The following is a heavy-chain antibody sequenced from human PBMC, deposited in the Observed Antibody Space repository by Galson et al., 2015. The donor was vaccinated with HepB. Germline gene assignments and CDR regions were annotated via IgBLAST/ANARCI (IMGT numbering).Heavy chain of an antibody. CDR1: GFTFSSYA. Sequence: SLRLSCAASGFTFSSYAMSWVRQAPGKGLEWVSAINGSGGSTYYADSVKGRFTISRDNSKNTLYLQMNSLRAEDTAVYYCARWGRVVIATRYWYFDLWGRGTLVTVSS. J-gene: IGHJ2*01. CDR3: ARWGRVVIATRYWYFDL. V-gene: IGHV3-23*01. D-gene: IGHD2-21*01. CDR2: INGSGGST.